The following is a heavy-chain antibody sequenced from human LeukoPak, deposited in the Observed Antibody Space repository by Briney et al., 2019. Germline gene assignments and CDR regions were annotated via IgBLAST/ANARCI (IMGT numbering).Heavy chain of an antibody. CDR1: GDSLSNYY. V-gene: IGHV4-59*01. J-gene: IGHJ6*03. D-gene: IGHD3-22*01. CDR2: IYYTGSP. CDR3: ASLNYDSSGYPYYYYYMDV. Sequence: SETLSLTCSVSGDSLSNYYWTWMRQPPGKGLEWVGYIYYTGSPNYNPSLKSRVTISVDTSKNQFSLKLSSVTAADTAVYYCASLNYDSSGYPYYYYYMDVWGKGTTVTVSS.